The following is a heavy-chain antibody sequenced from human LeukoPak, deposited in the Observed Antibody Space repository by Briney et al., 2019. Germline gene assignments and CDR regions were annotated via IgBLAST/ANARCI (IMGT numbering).Heavy chain of an antibody. CDR1: GGSFSGYY. Sequence: SETLSLTCAVYGGSFSGYYWSWMRQPPGKGLEWIGEINHSGSTNYNPSLKSRVTISVDKSKNQFSLKLSSVTAADTAVYYCATNIDCGTFQHWGQGTLVTVSS. V-gene: IGHV4-34*01. D-gene: IGHD2-21*02. CDR3: ATNIDCGTFQH. CDR2: INHSGST. J-gene: IGHJ1*01.